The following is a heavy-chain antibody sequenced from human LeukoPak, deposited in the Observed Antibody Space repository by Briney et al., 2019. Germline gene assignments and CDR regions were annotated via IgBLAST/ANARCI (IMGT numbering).Heavy chain of an antibody. CDR2: IKQDGSEK. Sequence: GGSLRLSCAASGFTFSSYWMSWVRQAPGKGLEWVANIKQDGSEKYYVDSVKGRFTISRDNAKNSLYLQMNSLRAEDTAVYYCARDPSYYYDSSDYWGQGTLVTVSS. CDR1: GFTFSSYW. D-gene: IGHD3-22*01. J-gene: IGHJ4*02. CDR3: ARDPSYYYDSSDY. V-gene: IGHV3-7*01.